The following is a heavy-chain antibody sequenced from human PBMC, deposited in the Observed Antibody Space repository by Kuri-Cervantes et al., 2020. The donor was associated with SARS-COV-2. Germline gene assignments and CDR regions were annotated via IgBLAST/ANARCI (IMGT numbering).Heavy chain of an antibody. CDR1: GFTFSSYA. D-gene: IGHD3-22*01. Sequence: GESLKISCAASGFTFSSYAMHWVRQAPGKGLEWVAVISYDGSNKYYADSVKGRFTISRDNSENTLYLQMNSLRAEDTAVYYCAIPNWTYYYDSSGDWAPDYWGQGTLVTVSS. V-gene: IGHV3-30-3*01. CDR3: AIPNWTYYYDSSGDWAPDY. J-gene: IGHJ4*02. CDR2: ISYDGSNK.